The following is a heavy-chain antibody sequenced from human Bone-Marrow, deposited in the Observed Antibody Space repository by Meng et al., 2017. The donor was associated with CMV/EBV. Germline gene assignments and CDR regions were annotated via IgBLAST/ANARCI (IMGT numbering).Heavy chain of an antibody. CDR3: ARDQGYYGSGSPKAWYFDY. CDR2: IYTSGST. D-gene: IGHD3-10*01. Sequence: SETLSLTCTVSGGSISSYYWSWIRQPAGKGLEWIGRIYTSGSTNYNPSLKSRVTMSVDTSKNQFSLKLSSVTAADTAVYYCARDQGYYGSGSPKAWYFDYWGQGTLVTVSS. V-gene: IGHV4-4*07. J-gene: IGHJ4*02. CDR1: GGSISSYY.